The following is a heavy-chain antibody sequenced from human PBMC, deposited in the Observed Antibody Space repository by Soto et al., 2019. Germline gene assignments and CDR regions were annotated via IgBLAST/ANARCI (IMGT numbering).Heavy chain of an antibody. Sequence: EVQLVESGGGLVQPGGSVRLTCVTSGFTLSKYWMSWVRQAPGKGLEWLANVKQDGSDKYYVDSVKGRFTISRDNAKNSLYLQMNRLRAEDTAVYYCARGGGNFVQWGQGTLVTVSS. V-gene: IGHV3-7*04. CDR3: ARGGGNFVQ. D-gene: IGHD3-16*01. J-gene: IGHJ4*02. CDR2: VKQDGSDK. CDR1: GFTLSKYW.